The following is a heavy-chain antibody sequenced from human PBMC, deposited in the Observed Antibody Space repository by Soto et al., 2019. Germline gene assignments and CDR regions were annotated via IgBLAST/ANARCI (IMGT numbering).Heavy chain of an antibody. CDR2: IYYSGST. CDR3: SGAESPDTAYFSLY. CDR1: GGSISRYY. J-gene: IGHJ4*02. D-gene: IGHD1-26*01. Sequence: SETLSLTCTVSGGSISRYYWSWIRQPPGKGLEWIGYIYYSGSTNYNPSLKSRVTISVDTSKNQFSLKLSSVTAADTAVYYCSGAESPDTAYFSLYWGQGTPVTVSS. V-gene: IGHV4-59*01.